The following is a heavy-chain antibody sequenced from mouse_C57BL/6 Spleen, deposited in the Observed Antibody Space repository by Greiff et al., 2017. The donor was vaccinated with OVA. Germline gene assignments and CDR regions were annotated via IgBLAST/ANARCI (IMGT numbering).Heavy chain of an antibody. D-gene: IGHD2-4*01. J-gene: IGHJ4*01. CDR1: GYAFTNYL. Sequence: VKLQESGAELVRPGTSVKVSCKASGYAFTNYLIEWVKQRPGQGLEWIGVINPGSGGTNYNEKFKGKATLTADKSSSTAYMQLSSLTSEDSAVYFCARWGLPFYAMDYWGQGTSVTVSS. CDR2: INPGSGGT. V-gene: IGHV1-54*01. CDR3: ARWGLPFYAMDY.